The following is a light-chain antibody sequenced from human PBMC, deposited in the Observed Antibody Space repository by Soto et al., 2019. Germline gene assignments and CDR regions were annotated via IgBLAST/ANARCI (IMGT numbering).Light chain of an antibody. CDR1: QSITNNY. Sequence: EILLAQSPGTLSLSPGERATLSCRASQSITNNYLAWYQQKPGQAPRLLIYGASSRATGIPDRFSGSGSGTDFTLTISRPEPEDFAVYYCQQYGSSTPITFGQGTRLGL. CDR2: GAS. J-gene: IGKJ5*01. V-gene: IGKV3-20*01. CDR3: QQYGSSTPIT.